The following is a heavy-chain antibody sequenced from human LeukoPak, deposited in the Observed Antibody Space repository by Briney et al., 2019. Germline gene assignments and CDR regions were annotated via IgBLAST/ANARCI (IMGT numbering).Heavy chain of an antibody. CDR1: GVTFSSYG. Sequence: PGGSLRLSCAASGVTFSSYGMNWVRQAPGKGLEWVAYISSSSGRTIYYADSVRGRFTISRDNAKNSLYLQMNSLRDEDTAVYYCARDLGVDYDFDYWGQGTLVTVSS. CDR2: ISSSSGRTI. V-gene: IGHV3-48*02. J-gene: IGHJ4*02. D-gene: IGHD3-3*01. CDR3: ARDLGVDYDFDY.